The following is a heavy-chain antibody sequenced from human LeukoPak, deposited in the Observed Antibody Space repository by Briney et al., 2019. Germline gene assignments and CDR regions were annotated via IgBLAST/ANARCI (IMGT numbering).Heavy chain of an antibody. Sequence: PGGSLRLSCAASEFSVGSNYMTWVRQAPGKGLEWVSLIYSGGSTYYADSVKGRFTISRDNSKNTLYLQMNSLRAEDTAVNYCAKDGVGGMVMYYYYYMDVWGKGTTVTISS. CDR2: IYSGGST. CDR1: EFSVGSNY. V-gene: IGHV3-66*01. D-gene: IGHD3-16*01. CDR3: AKDGVGGMVMYYYYYMDV. J-gene: IGHJ6*03.